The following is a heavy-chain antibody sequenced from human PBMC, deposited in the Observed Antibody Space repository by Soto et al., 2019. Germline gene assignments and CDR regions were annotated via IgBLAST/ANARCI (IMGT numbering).Heavy chain of an antibody. CDR2: IYPADSDT. J-gene: IGHJ4*02. Sequence: GESLKISCKGSGYSFTAYWIGWVRRMPGKGLEWMGIIYPADSDTRYTPSFQGQVTISVDKPISTAYLQMNSLRAEDTAVYYCVKSDPSVFDYWGQGTLVTVSS. CDR1: GYSFTAYW. CDR3: VKSDPSVFDY. V-gene: IGHV5-51*04.